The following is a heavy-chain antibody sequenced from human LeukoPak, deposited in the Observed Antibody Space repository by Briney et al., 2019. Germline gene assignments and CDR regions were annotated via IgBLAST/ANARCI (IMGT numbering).Heavy chain of an antibody. Sequence: NPSETLSLTCTVSGGSVSSGSYYWSWIRQPPGKGLPWIGYIYYSGSTNYNPSLKSRVTISVDTSKNQFSLKLSSVTAADTAVYYCAREGRSENYFDYWGQGTLVTVSS. CDR1: GGSVSSGSYY. J-gene: IGHJ4*02. CDR2: IYYSGST. V-gene: IGHV4-61*01. CDR3: AREGRSENYFDY. D-gene: IGHD3-10*01.